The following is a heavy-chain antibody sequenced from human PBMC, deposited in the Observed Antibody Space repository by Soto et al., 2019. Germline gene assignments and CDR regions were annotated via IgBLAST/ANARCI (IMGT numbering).Heavy chain of an antibody. CDR1: GGSINSGDYY. D-gene: IGHD3-22*01. V-gene: IGHV4-30-4*01. J-gene: IGHJ6*02. CDR3: ARTYDASGYYHPGYYGVDV. CDR2: IYYTGRT. Sequence: SETLSLTCTVSGGSINSGDYYWIWIRQPPGKGLEWIGYIYYTGRTYYNPSLKSRLTISVDTSENQFSLKLSSVSAADTAVYFCARTYDASGYYHPGYYGVDVWAQGTTVTVSS.